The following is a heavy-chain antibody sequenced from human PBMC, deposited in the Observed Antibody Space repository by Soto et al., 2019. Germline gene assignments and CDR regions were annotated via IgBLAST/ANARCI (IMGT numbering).Heavy chain of an antibody. CDR2: IWYDGSNK. CDR1: GFTFSYYG. V-gene: IGHV3-30*19. J-gene: IGHJ5*02. CDR3: ARPYSSSSANWFDP. Sequence: QVQLVESGGGVVQPGRSLRLSCAASGFTFSYYGLHWVRQAPGKGLEWVAVIWYDGSNKYYADSVKGRFTISRDNSKNTLYLQMNSLRAEDTAVYYCARPYSSSSANWFDPWGQGTLVTVSS. D-gene: IGHD6-6*01.